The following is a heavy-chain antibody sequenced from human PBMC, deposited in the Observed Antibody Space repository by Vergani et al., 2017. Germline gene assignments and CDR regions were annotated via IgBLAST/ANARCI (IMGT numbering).Heavy chain of an antibody. D-gene: IGHD2-8*01. Sequence: EVQLVESGGGLVQSGGSLRLSCAASGFTFSSYWMSWVRQATGKGLEWVAFIGSSGPYINYADSVKGRFIISRDNTNNSLFLQLRSLRAEDAAVYYCARDCTSGGCPDNYGMDVWGQGATVTVSS. V-gene: IGHV3-21*06. CDR3: ARDCTSGGCPDNYGMDV. J-gene: IGHJ6*02. CDR1: GFTFSSYW. CDR2: IGSSGPYI.